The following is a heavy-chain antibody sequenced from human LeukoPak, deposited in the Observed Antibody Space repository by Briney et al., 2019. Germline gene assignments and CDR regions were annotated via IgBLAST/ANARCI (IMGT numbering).Heavy chain of an antibody. CDR1: GFTFSSYS. V-gene: IGHV3-21*01. J-gene: IGHJ5*02. D-gene: IGHD2-2*01. Sequence: GGSLRLSCAASGFTFSSYSMNWVRQAPGKGLEWVSSISSSSSYIYYADSVKGRFTISRDNAKNSLYLQMNSLRAEDTAVYYCARDLYCSSTSCYGWFDPWGQGTLVTVSS. CDR3: ARDLYCSSTSCYGWFDP. CDR2: ISSSSSYI.